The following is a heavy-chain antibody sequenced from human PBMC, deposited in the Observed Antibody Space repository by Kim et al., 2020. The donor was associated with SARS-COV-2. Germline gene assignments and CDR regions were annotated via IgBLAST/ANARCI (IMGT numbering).Heavy chain of an antibody. Sequence: SETLSLICTVSGYSISSGYYWGWIRQPPGKGLEWIGSIYHSGSTYYNPSLKSRVTISVDTSKNQFSLKLSSVTAADTAVYYCARGEGGSYEDYWGQGTLVTVSS. D-gene: IGHD1-26*01. J-gene: IGHJ4*02. CDR1: GYSISSGYY. V-gene: IGHV4-38-2*02. CDR2: IYHSGST. CDR3: ARGEGGSYEDY.